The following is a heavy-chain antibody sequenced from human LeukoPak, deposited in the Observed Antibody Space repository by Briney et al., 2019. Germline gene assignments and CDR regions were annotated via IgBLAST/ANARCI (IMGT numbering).Heavy chain of an antibody. D-gene: IGHD3-10*01. CDR1: GYSISSGYY. J-gene: IGHJ1*01. Sequence: SETLTLTCTVSGYSISSGYYWGWVRQPPGKGLEWIGSIYHSGSTYYNPSLKSRVTISKDTSNNQFSLKMTSVTAADTAVYYCARGPHSYGSGRGEYFQHWGQGTLVTVSS. CDR2: IYHSGST. CDR3: ARGPHSYGSGRGEYFQH. V-gene: IGHV4-38-2*02.